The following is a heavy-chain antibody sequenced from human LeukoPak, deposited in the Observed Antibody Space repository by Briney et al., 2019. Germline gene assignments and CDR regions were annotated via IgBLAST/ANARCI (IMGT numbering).Heavy chain of an antibody. J-gene: IGHJ4*02. D-gene: IGHD5-12*01. CDR2: ISYDGSNK. Sequence: PGGSLRLSCAASGFTFSSYAMHWVRQAPGKGLEWVAVISYDGSNKYYADSVKGRFTISRDNSKNTLYLQMNSLRAEDTAVYYCARGEGDIVAMGDYWGQGTLVTVSS. V-gene: IGHV3-30-3*01. CDR3: ARGEGDIVAMGDY. CDR1: GFTFSSYA.